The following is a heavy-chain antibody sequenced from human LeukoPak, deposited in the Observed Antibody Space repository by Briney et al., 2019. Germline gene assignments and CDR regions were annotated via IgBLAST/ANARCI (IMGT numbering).Heavy chain of an antibody. CDR2: IYYSGST. CDR1: GGSISSSSYY. D-gene: IGHD1-26*01. J-gene: IGHJ4*02. V-gene: IGHV4-39*07. Sequence: SETLSLTCTVSGGSISSSSYYWGWIRQPPGKGLEWIGSIYYSGSTYYNPSLKSRVTISVDTSKNQFSLKLSSVTAADTAVYYCAREGGFDYWGQGTLVTVSS. CDR3: AREGGFDY.